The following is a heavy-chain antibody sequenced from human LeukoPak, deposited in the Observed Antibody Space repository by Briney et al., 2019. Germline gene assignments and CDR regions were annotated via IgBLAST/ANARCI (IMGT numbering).Heavy chain of an antibody. V-gene: IGHV3-48*04. Sequence: GGSLRLSCVASGFTFNTYSMNWFRQAPGKGLEWITYISSSSGTIYYADSVKGRFTISRDNAKNSLYLQMNSLRAEDTAVYYCARGRDLFDSWGQGTLVIVSS. J-gene: IGHJ4*02. CDR2: ISSSSGTI. CDR1: GFTFNTYS. CDR3: ARGRDLFDS.